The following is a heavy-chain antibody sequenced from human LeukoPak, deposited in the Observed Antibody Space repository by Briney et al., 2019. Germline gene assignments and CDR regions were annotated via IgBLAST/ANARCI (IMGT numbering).Heavy chain of an antibody. CDR1: GFTFSSYS. V-gene: IGHV3-21*01. CDR3: ARDPYCSSTSCSLD. D-gene: IGHD2-2*01. Sequence: GGSLRLSCAASGFTFSSYSMNWVRQAPGKGLEWVSSISSSSSYIYYADSVKGRFTTSRDNAKNSLYLQMNSLRAEDTAVYYCARDPYCSSTSCSLDWGQGTLVTVSS. CDR2: ISSSSSYI. J-gene: IGHJ4*02.